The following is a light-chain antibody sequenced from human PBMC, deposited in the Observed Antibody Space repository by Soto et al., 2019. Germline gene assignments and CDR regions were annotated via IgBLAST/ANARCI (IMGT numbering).Light chain of an antibody. J-gene: IGKJ4*01. V-gene: IGKV1-33*01. Sequence: DVQMTQSPSFLSASVGDRVTITCQASHDIGTYLNWYQHKPGKAPKLLIFDTSHLATGVPARFSGSGSDTYFTFTITNLQAEDFAAYYCQQFDSVPLTFGGGTHVEI. CDR2: DTS. CDR3: QQFDSVPLT. CDR1: HDIGTY.